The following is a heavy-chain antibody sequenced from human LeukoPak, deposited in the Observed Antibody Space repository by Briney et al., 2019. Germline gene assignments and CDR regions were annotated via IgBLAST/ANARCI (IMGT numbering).Heavy chain of an antibody. CDR1: GFTFSDSF. V-gene: IGHV3-72*01. Sequence: PGGSLRLSCAASGFTFSDSFMSWVRQAPGKGLEWVGRSRNKADSYTAEYAASVKGGFTISRDESKNSLYLQISSLETEDAAVYYCATSSWYRLAYWDQGSLVTVSS. J-gene: IGHJ4*02. CDR3: ATSSWYRLAY. D-gene: IGHD6-13*01. CDR2: SRNKADSYTA.